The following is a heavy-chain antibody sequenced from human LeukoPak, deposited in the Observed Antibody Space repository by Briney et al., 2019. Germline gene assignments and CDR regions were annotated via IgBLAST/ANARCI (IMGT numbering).Heavy chain of an antibody. Sequence: GGSLRLSCAASGFTSNSYAMNWVRQAPGKGLEWVSAISVGGDTTYYADSVKGRFTISRDNFKNTLYLQMNSLRAEDTAVYYCAKSLIGSGYGWAPFDYWGQGALVTVSS. CDR1: GFTSNSYA. CDR2: ISVGGDTT. J-gene: IGHJ4*02. V-gene: IGHV3-23*01. D-gene: IGHD5-12*01. CDR3: AKSLIGSGYGWAPFDY.